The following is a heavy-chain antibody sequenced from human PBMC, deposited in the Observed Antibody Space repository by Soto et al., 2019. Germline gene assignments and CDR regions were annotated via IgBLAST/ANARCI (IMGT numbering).Heavy chain of an antibody. CDR3: AGGGYSDYCMDV. CDR2: ISSSSSYI. J-gene: IGHJ6*02. CDR1: GFTFSSYS. D-gene: IGHD3-10*01. Sequence: EVQLVESGGGLVKPGGSLRLSCAASGFTFSSYSMNWVRQAPGKGLEWVSSISSSSSYIYYADSVKGRFTISRDNAENSLYVEMNSVRAADTAVYYCAGGGYSDYCMDVWGQGTTVTVSS. V-gene: IGHV3-21*01.